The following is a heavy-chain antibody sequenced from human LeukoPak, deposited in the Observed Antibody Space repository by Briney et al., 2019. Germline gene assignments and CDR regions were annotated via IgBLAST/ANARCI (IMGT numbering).Heavy chain of an antibody. V-gene: IGHV4-59*01. J-gene: IGHJ4*02. CDR2: ISYSGGT. CDR1: GGSINIYY. Sequence: PSETLSLTCTVSGGSINIYYWSWIRQPPGKGLEWIGYISYSGGTDYNPSLKSRVTISLDPSKNEFSLNLSSVTAADTAAYYCARGRRYFDYWGQGTLVTVSS. CDR3: ARGRRYFDY.